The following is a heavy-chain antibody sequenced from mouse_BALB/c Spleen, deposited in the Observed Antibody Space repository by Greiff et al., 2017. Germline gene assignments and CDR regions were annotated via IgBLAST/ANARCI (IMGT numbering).Heavy chain of an antibody. J-gene: IGHJ4*01. Sequence: EVKVVESGGGLVQPGGSLKLSCAASGFTFSSYTMSWVRQTPEKRLEWVAYISNGGGSTYYPDTVKGRFTISRDNAKNTLYLQMSSLKSEDTAMYYCARGTGYAMDYWGQGTSVTVSS. V-gene: IGHV5-12-2*01. D-gene: IGHD3-3*01. CDR3: ARGTGYAMDY. CDR1: GFTFSSYT. CDR2: ISNGGGST.